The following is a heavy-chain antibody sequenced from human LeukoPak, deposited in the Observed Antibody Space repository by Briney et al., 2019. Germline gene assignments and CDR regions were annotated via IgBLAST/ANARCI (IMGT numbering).Heavy chain of an antibody. CDR3: ARDAPRSSWYLDY. CDR1: GGSISSGSYY. V-gene: IGHV4-61*02. CDR2: IYTSGST. Sequence: SQTLSLTCTVSGGSISSGSYYWSWIRQPVGKGLEYIGRIYTSGSTNYNPPLESRVTISVDTSKNQFSLKLSSVTAADTAVYFCARDAPRSSWYLDYWGQGTLVTVSS. D-gene: IGHD6-13*01. J-gene: IGHJ4*02.